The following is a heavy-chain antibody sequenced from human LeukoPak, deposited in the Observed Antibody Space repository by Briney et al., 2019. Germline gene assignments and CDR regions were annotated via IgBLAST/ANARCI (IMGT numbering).Heavy chain of an antibody. CDR2: ISSSSSYI. V-gene: IGHV3-21*01. CDR1: GFTFSSYG. CDR3: ARAQYSSSSFNLWFNP. D-gene: IGHD6-6*01. Sequence: GGSLRLSCAASGFTFSSYGMSWVRQAPGKGLEWVSSISSSSSYIYYADSVKGRFTISRDNAKNSLYLQMNSLRAEDTAVYYCARAQYSSSSFNLWFNPWGQGTLVTVSS. J-gene: IGHJ5*02.